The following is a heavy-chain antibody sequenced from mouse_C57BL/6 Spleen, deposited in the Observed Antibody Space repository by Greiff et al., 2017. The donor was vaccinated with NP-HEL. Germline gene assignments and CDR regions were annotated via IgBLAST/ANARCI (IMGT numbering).Heavy chain of an antibody. Sequence: DVQLVESGGGLVQPGGSLKLSCAASGFTFSDYYMYWVRQTPEKRLEWVAYISNGGGSTYYPDTVKGRFTISRDNAKNTLYLQMSRLKSEDTAMYYCARTIYRLWYFDVWGTGTTVTVSS. D-gene: IGHD1-1*01. J-gene: IGHJ1*03. V-gene: IGHV5-12*01. CDR1: GFTFSDYY. CDR3: ARTIYRLWYFDV. CDR2: ISNGGGST.